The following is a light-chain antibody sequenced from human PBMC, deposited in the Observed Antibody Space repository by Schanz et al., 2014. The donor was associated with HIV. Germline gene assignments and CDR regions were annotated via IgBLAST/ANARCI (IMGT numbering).Light chain of an antibody. CDR2: EVN. J-gene: IGLJ2*01. CDR3: SSYTSSSSVV. CDR1: SSDVGGYNY. V-gene: IGLV2-8*01. Sequence: QSALTQPPSASGSPGQSVTISCTGTSSDVGGYNYVSWYQQHPGKALKLMIYEVNKRPSGVPDRFSGSKSGNTASLIVSGLQAEDEADYYCSSYTSSSSVVFGGGTKVTVL.